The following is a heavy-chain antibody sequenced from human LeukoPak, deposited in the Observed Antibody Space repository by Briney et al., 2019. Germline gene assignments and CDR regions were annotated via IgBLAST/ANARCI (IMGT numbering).Heavy chain of an antibody. CDR3: ARVSGSPNWFDP. CDR1: SYSFSSGYY. V-gene: IGHV4-38-2*02. CDR2: IYHSGST. D-gene: IGHD2-15*01. J-gene: IGHJ5*02. Sequence: SETLSLTCTVSSYSFSSGYYWGWIRQPPGKGLEWIGSIYHSGSTYYNPSLKSRVTISVDTSKNQFSLKLTSVTAADTAVYYCARVSGSPNWFDPWGQGTLVTVSS.